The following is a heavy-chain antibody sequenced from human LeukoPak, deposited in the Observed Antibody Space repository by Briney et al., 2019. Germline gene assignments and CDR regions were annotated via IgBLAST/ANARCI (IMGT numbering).Heavy chain of an antibody. CDR3: ARGRYYYDTSGYYYVRGYFDY. CDR2: INHSGST. CDR1: GGSFSGYY. D-gene: IGHD3-22*01. V-gene: IGHV4-34*01. J-gene: IGHJ4*02. Sequence: SETLSLTCAVYGGSFSGYYWSWIRQPPGKGLEWIGEINHSGSTNYNPSLKSRVTISVDTSKNQFSLRLSSVTAADTAVYYCARGRYYYDTSGYYYVRGYFDYWGQGTLVTVSS.